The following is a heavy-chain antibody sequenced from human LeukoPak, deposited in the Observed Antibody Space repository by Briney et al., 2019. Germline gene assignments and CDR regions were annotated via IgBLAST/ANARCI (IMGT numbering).Heavy chain of an antibody. D-gene: IGHD3-22*01. CDR2: ISISGSST. V-gene: IGHV3-48*03. J-gene: IGHJ4*02. Sequence: GGSLRLSCAASGFSFYTYEMNWVRHAPGKGLEWVSYISISGSSTYYADSVKGRFTVSRDNAKNSLYLQMNSLRVDDTAVYYCARVTYYDSSGVTDYWGQGTLVTVSS. CDR1: GFSFYTYE. CDR3: ARVTYYDSSGVTDY.